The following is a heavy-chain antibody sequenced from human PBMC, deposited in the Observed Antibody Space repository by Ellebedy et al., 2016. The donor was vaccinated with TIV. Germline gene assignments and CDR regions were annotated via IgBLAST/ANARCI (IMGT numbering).Heavy chain of an antibody. Sequence: GESLKISCAASGFTFSKYWMHWVRQAPGKGLVWVSRISSDGSTTSFPDSVEGRFTISRDNSKNRLYLQMHSLRVDETAVYYCARGEYIVATMDKWGQGTLVTVAS. CDR3: ARGEYIVATMDK. J-gene: IGHJ4*02. V-gene: IGHV3-74*01. CDR2: ISSDGSTT. D-gene: IGHD5-12*01. CDR1: GFTFSKYW.